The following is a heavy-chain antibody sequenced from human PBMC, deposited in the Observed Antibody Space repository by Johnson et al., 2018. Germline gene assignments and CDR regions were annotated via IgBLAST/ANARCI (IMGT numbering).Heavy chain of an antibody. D-gene: IGHD6-25*01. J-gene: IGHJ1*01. Sequence: VQLQESGGGLVQPGGSLRLSCAASGFTFSSYWMHWVRQAPGKGLVWVSRINSDGSSTSYADSVKGRFTISRDNAKNTLYMQMNSLRAEDTAGYDCAREEVSGGRYFQHWGQGTLVTVSS. CDR3: AREEVSGGRYFQH. CDR2: INSDGSST. CDR1: GFTFSSYW. V-gene: IGHV3-74*01.